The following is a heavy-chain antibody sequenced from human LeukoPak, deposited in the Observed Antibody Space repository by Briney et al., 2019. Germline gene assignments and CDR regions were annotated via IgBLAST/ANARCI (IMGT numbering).Heavy chain of an antibody. V-gene: IGHV1-69*01. CDR1: GGTFSSYA. D-gene: IGHD2-2*01. CDR3: ARACTSCPRYYYGMDV. Sequence: SVKVTCKASGGTFSSYAISWVRQAPGQGLEWMGGIIPIFGTANYAQKFQGRVTITADESTSTAYMELSSLRSEDTAVYYCARACTSCPRYYYGMDVWGQGTTVTVSS. J-gene: IGHJ6*02. CDR2: IIPIFGTA.